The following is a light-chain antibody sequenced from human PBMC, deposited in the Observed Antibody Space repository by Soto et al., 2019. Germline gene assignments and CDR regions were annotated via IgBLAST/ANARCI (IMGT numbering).Light chain of an antibody. J-gene: IGLJ1*01. CDR1: KNDIGVYDF. Sequence: QSALTQPPSASGSPGQSVTISCTGTKNDIGVYDFVSWYQHHPGKAPRLIIYEVVQRPSGVPDRFSGSRSGNTASLTISGLQAEDEADYYCSSYTDSSNYVFGTGTKLTVL. CDR3: SSYTDSSNYV. V-gene: IGLV2-8*01. CDR2: EVV.